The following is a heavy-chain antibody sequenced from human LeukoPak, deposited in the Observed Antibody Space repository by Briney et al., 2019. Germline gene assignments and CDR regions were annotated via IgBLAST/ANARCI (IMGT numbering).Heavy chain of an antibody. D-gene: IGHD2-21*02. Sequence: GGSLRLSCAASGFTFSSYRMNWVRQAPGKGLEWVSSISSSSSYIYYADSVKGRFTISRDNAKNSLYLQMNSLRAEDTAVYYCARDRYCGGDCYSSAEYFQHWGQGTLVTVSS. J-gene: IGHJ1*01. CDR1: GFTFSSYR. V-gene: IGHV3-21*01. CDR2: ISSSSSYI. CDR3: ARDRYCGGDCYSSAEYFQH.